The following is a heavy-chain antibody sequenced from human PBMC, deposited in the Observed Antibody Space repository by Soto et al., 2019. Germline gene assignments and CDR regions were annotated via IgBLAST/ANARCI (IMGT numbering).Heavy chain of an antibody. J-gene: IGHJ3*02. D-gene: IGHD1-26*01. Sequence: SETLSLTCTVSGGSISSSSYYWGWIRQPPGKGLEWIGSIYYSGSTYYNPSLKSRVTISVDTSKNQFSLKLSSVTAADTAVYYCARHLRVVVMGALTMDSSVISGQGXMVTVSS. V-gene: IGHV4-39*01. CDR1: GGSISSSSYY. CDR2: IYYSGST. CDR3: ARHLRVVVMGALTMDSSVI.